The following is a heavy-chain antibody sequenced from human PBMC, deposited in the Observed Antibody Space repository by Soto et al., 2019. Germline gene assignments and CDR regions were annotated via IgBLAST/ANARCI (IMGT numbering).Heavy chain of an antibody. CDR2: IYYSGST. CDR3: ARASITIFGSGPYYYYMDV. J-gene: IGHJ6*03. D-gene: IGHD3-3*01. V-gene: IGHV4-59*12. CDR1: GGSISSYY. Sequence: PSETLSLTCTVSGGSISSYYWSWIRQPPGKGLEWIGYIYYSGSTNYNPSLKSRVTISVDTSKNQFSLKLSSVTAADTAVYYCARASITIFGSGPYYYYMDVWGKGTTVTVSS.